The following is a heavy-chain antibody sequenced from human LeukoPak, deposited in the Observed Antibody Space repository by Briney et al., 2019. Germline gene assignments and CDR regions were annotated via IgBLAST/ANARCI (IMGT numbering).Heavy chain of an antibody. V-gene: IGHV3-53*01. J-gene: IGHJ4*02. CDR3: ASGEWPQNY. CDR1: GFTVSNNY. Sequence: GGSLRLSCAASGFTVSNNYMTWVRQVPGKGLEWVSLIYSGGTTYYADSVKGRFTISRDNSENTLYLQMNSLRAEDTAVYYCASGEWPQNYWGKGTLVTVSS. CDR2: IYSGGTT. D-gene: IGHD3-10*01.